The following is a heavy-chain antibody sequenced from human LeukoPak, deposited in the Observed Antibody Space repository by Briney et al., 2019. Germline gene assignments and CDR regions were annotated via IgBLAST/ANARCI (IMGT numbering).Heavy chain of an antibody. J-gene: IGHJ4*02. CDR2: ISGSGGST. D-gene: IGHD5-24*01. CDR3: ATGRLVWLQLAGGDY. Sequence: RGESLKISCAASGFTFSSYAMSWVRQAPGKGLEWVSAISGSGGSTYYADSVKGRFTISRDNSKNTLYLQMNSLRAEDTAVYYCATGRLVWLQLAGGDYWGQGTLVTVSS. CDR1: GFTFSSYA. V-gene: IGHV3-23*01.